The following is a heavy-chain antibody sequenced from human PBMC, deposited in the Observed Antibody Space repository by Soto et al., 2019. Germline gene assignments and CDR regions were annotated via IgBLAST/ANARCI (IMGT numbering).Heavy chain of an antibody. CDR3: AGGGFRGYYYAMDV. V-gene: IGHV4-34*01. D-gene: IGHD3-10*01. CDR2: INHSGSI. CDR1: GGSFSGYY. Sequence: SETLSLTCAVYGGSFSGYYCNWIRQPPGKGLEWVGEINHSGSIIYNPSLKSRVTLSVDACKNQFSLKLSSVTAADTAVYYCAGGGFRGYYYAMDVWGQGTTVTVSS. J-gene: IGHJ6*02.